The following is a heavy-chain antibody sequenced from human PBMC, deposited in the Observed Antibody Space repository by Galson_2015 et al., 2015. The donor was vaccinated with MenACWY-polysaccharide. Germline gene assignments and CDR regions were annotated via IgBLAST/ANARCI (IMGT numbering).Heavy chain of an antibody. D-gene: IGHD3-9*01. J-gene: IGHJ4*02. Sequence: SLRLSCAVSGLLFCKYGMLWVRQAPGKGLEWVAALSYDGSETYYADSVMGRFTVSRDNSKNTVYLQMNSLKVEDTAVYHCAKGGYYDILTGYALDYWGLGTLVTVSS. V-gene: IGHV3-30*18. CDR1: GLLFCKYG. CDR3: AKGGYYDILTGYALDY. CDR2: LSYDGSET.